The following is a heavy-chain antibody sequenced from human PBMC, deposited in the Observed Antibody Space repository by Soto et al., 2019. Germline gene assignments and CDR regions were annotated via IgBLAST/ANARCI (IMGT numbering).Heavy chain of an antibody. Sequence: ASVKVSCKASGYTFTSYDINWVRQATGQGLEWMGWMYPNSGNTGYAQKFQGRVTMTRNTSISTAYMELSSLRSEDTAVYYCARRGYSSSWYYYYYYGMDVWGQGTTVTV. J-gene: IGHJ6*02. CDR3: ARRGYSSSWYYYYYYGMDV. V-gene: IGHV1-8*01. D-gene: IGHD6-13*01. CDR2: MYPNSGNT. CDR1: GYTFTSYD.